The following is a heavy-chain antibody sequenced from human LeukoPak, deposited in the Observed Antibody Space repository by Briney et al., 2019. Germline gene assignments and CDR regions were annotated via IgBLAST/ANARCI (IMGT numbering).Heavy chain of an antibody. V-gene: IGHV3-23*01. D-gene: IGHD1-26*01. J-gene: IGHJ4*02. CDR1: GFTFSSYA. CDR3: AKWDYYFDY. CDR2: ISGSGGST. Sequence: GGSLRLSCASSGFTFSSYAMSWVRQAPGKGLEWVSAISGSGGSTYYADSVKGRFTTSRDNSRNTLYLQMNSLRAEDTAVYYCAKWDYYFDYWGQGTLVTVSS.